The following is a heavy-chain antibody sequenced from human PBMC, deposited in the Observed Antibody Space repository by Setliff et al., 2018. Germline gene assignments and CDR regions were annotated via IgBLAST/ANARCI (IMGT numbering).Heavy chain of an antibody. CDR1: GFTFSTYR. V-gene: IGHV3-33*08. CDR3: ATAYITGWYPSYFNY. J-gene: IGHJ4*02. D-gene: IGHD6-19*01. CDR2: IWDDGGNK. Sequence: SLRLSCAASGFTFSTYRMHWVRQAPGKGLEWVAVIWDDGGNKYHADSVEGRFTISRDNAKNSLYLQLSSLRAEDTAIYYCATAYITGWYPSYFNYWGQGTLVTVSS.